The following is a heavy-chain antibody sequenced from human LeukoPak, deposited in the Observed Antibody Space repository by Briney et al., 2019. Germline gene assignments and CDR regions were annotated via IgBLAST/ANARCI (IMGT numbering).Heavy chain of an antibody. CDR1: GFTFSSSG. J-gene: IGHJ4*02. CDR3: AKAGKLGKAFDY. CDR2: ISYDGSNK. Sequence: GGSLRLSCAASGFTFSSSGMHWVRQAPGKGLEWVAVISYDGSNKYYADSVKGRFTISRDNSKNTLYLQMNSLRAEDTAVYYCAKAGKLGKAFDYWGQGTLVTVSS. V-gene: IGHV3-30*18. D-gene: IGHD3-10*01.